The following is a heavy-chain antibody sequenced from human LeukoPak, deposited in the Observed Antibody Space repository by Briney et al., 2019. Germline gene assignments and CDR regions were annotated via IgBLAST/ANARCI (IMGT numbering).Heavy chain of an antibody. D-gene: IGHD6-19*01. V-gene: IGHV4-34*01. CDR3: ARKAVAGKTFDY. Sequence: SETLSLTCGVSGGSFSFYYWSWIRQPPGKGLEWIGEISQSGSTNYNPSLKSRVNISLDTSENQFSLKLSSVTAADTAVYYCARKAVAGKTFDYWGQGTLVTVSS. CDR2: ISQSGST. J-gene: IGHJ4*02. CDR1: GGSFSFYY.